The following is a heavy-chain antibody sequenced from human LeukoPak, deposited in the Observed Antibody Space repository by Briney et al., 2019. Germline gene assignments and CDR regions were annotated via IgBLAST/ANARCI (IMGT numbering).Heavy chain of an antibody. V-gene: IGHV4-59*08. J-gene: IGHJ6*04. CDR2: IYYSGST. Sequence: SETLSLTCSVSGGSISSYYWSWIRQPPGKGLEWIGYIYYSGSTNYNPSLKSRVTISVDTSKNQFSLKLSSVTAADTAVYYCARQRFGMDVWGKGTTVTVSS. CDR3: ARQRFGMDV. CDR1: GGSISSYY.